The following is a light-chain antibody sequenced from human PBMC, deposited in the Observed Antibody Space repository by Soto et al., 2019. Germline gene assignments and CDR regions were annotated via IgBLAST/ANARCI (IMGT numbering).Light chain of an antibody. CDR2: AAS. J-gene: IGKJ2*01. Sequence: EIVLTQSPGTLSLSPGERATLSCRASRSLSSSYVVWYQQKPGQAPRLLIYAASRRATGIPDRFSGRGSATEYTLTISRLETEDFAVYYCQQQGTFGQGTKLEIK. CDR1: RSLSSSY. V-gene: IGKV3-20*01. CDR3: QQQGT.